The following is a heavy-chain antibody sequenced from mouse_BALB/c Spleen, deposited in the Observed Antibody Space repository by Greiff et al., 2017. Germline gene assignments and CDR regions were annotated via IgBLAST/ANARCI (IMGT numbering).Heavy chain of an antibody. CDR1: GFTFSSFG. CDR2: ISSGSSTI. Sequence: EVQLVESGGGLVQPGGSRKLSCAASGFTFSSFGMHWVRQAPEKGLEWVAYISSGSSTIYYADTVKGRFTISRDNPKNTLFLQMTSLRSEDTAMYYCERRGIYYGNYYAIDYWGQGTSVTVSA. V-gene: IGHV5-17*02. J-gene: IGHJ4*01. D-gene: IGHD2-1*01. CDR3: ERRGIYYGNYYAIDY.